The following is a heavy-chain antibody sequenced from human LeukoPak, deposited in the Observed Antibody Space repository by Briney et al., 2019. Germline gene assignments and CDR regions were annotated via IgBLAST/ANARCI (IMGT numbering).Heavy chain of an antibody. CDR2: MHNSGSS. D-gene: IGHD5-12*01. J-gene: IGHJ3*02. V-gene: IGHV4-59*01. CDR1: GASTSHCY. Sequence: PPETLALTCTVSGASTSHCYWNWIRRPPGRGLEGSGYMHNSGSSKHNPSLKSRVTISIDTSKNQFSLQRTSVTAADTAIYYCARSAEWLRNAFDIWGQGTMVSVSS. CDR3: ARSAEWLRNAFDI.